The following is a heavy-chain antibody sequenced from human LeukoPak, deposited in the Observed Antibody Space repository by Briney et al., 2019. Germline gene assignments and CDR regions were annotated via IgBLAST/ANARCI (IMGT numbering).Heavy chain of an antibody. Sequence: GGSLRLSXAASGFTFDDYAMHWVRQAPGKGLEWVSGISWNSGSIGYADSVKGRFTISRDNAKNSLYLQMNSLRAEDTAVYYCASSGSYYDFDYWGQGTLVTVSS. CDR1: GFTFDDYA. J-gene: IGHJ4*02. CDR2: ISWNSGSI. D-gene: IGHD3-10*01. CDR3: ASSGSYYDFDY. V-gene: IGHV3-9*01.